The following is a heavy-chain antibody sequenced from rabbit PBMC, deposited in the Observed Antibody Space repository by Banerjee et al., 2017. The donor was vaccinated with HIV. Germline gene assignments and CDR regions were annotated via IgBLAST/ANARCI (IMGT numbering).Heavy chain of an antibody. CDR2: IYDGDGST. D-gene: IGHD4-1*01. CDR3: ARDGISFVSTGWGLTRLDL. Sequence: QEQLVESGGGLVKPEGSLKLSCTASGFSFSNKAVMCWVRQTPGKGPEWIACIYDGDGSTYYASWVNGRFTISRSTSLNTVTLQMTSLTPADTATYFCARDGISFVSTGWGLTRLDLWGPGTL. CDR1: GFSFSNKA. J-gene: IGHJ3*01. V-gene: IGHV1S47*01.